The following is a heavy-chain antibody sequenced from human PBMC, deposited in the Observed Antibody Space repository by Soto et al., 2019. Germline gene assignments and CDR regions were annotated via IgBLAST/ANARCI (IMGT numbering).Heavy chain of an antibody. CDR3: ARADYVWGSYRLGGYFDY. D-gene: IGHD3-16*02. CDR1: GGSISSGDYY. V-gene: IGHV4-30-4*01. CDR2: IYYSGST. J-gene: IGHJ4*02. Sequence: SETLSLTCTVSGGSISSGDYYWSWIRQPPGKGLEWIGYIYYSGSTYYNPSLKSRVTISVDTSKNQFSLKLSSVTAADTAVYYCARADYVWGSYRLGGYFDYWGQRTLVTVSS.